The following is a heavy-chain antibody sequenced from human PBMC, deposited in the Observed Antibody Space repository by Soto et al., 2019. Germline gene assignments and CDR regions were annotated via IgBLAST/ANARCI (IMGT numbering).Heavy chain of an antibody. Sequence: VASVKVSCKASGGTSSSYTISWVRQAPGQGLEWMGRIIPILGIANYAQKFQGRVTITADKSTSTAYMELSSLRSEDTAVYYCARFLGQAEYSGYEGLNDYWGQGTLVTVSS. CDR1: GGTSSSYT. V-gene: IGHV1-69*02. CDR3: ARFLGQAEYSGYEGLNDY. CDR2: IIPILGIA. J-gene: IGHJ4*02. D-gene: IGHD5-12*01.